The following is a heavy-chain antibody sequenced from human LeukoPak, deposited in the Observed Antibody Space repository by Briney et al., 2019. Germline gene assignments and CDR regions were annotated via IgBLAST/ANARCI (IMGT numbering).Heavy chain of an antibody. V-gene: IGHV4-4*07. Sequence: SETLSLTCTVSGGSISSYYWSWIRQPAGKGLEWIGRIYTSGTTHYNPSLKSRVTMSVDTSKNQLSLKLSSVTAADTAVYYCARLSTVTTSVDYWGEGNLVTVSS. CDR3: ARLSTVTTSVDY. CDR2: IYTSGTT. CDR1: GGSISSYY. D-gene: IGHD4-17*01. J-gene: IGHJ4*02.